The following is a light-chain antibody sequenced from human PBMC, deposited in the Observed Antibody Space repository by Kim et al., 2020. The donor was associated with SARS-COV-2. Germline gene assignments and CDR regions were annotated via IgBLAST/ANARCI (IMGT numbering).Light chain of an antibody. CDR1: KLGDKY. J-gene: IGLJ2*01. V-gene: IGLV3-1*01. Sequence: VSPGQTGSITCAGDKLGDKYAFWYQQKPGHSPVLVIYRDNKQPSGIPERFSGSNSANTATLTISGTQAMDEADYYCQAWDRSTAVFGGGTQLTVL. CDR3: QAWDRSTAV. CDR2: RDN.